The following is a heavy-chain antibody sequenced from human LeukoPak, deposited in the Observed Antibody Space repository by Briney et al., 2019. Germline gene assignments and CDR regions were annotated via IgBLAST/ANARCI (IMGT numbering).Heavy chain of an antibody. D-gene: IGHD6-19*01. CDR2: IESDGSSK. V-gene: IGHV3-30*02. J-gene: IGHJ4*02. Sequence: GGSLRLSCAASGFSFSSYDIHWVRQAPGKGLEWVTLIESDGSSKYYADSVKGRFTISRDNSKNTVYVEMINLGPEDTAVYYCAKEGSGWYYLDYWGQGTVVTVSS. CDR3: AKEGSGWYYLDY. CDR1: GFSFSSYD.